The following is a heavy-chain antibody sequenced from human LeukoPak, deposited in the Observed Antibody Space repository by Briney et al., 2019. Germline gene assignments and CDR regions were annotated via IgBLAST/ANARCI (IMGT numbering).Heavy chain of an antibody. V-gene: IGHV3-30*18. CDR2: ISYDGSNK. CDR3: AKRFGGYCGGDCYSGFDY. J-gene: IGHJ4*02. CDR1: GFTFSSYG. Sequence: PGGSLRLSCAASGFTFSSYGMHWVRQAPGKGLEWVAVISYDGSNKYYADSVKGRFTISRDNSKNTLYLQMNSLRAEDTAVYYCAKRFGGYCGGDCYSGFDYWGQGTLVTVSS. D-gene: IGHD2-21*02.